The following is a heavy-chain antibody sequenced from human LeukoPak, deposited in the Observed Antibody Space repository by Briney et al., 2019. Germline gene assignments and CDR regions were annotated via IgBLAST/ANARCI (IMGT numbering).Heavy chain of an antibody. Sequence: ASVKVSCKASGYTFTSYAMHWVRQAPGQRLEWMGWINAGNGNTKYSQKFQGRVTITRDTSASTAYMELSSLRSEDTAVYYCATVTMVRGVTFYGMDVWGQGTTVTVSS. J-gene: IGHJ6*02. V-gene: IGHV1-3*01. CDR2: INAGNGNT. CDR3: ATVTMVRGVTFYGMDV. CDR1: GYTFTSYA. D-gene: IGHD3-10*01.